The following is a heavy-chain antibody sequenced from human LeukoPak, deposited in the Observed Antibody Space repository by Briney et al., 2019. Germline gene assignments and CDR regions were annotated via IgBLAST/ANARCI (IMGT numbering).Heavy chain of an antibody. D-gene: IGHD6-13*01. Sequence: GGSLRLSCAASGFTFNIYAMTWVRQAPGKGLEWVSTISGSGGTTYYADSVKGRFTISRDKNTLYLQMSSLRAEDTAVYYCAKRGYDISTTYYYYGMDVWGQGTTVTVSS. CDR3: AKRGYDISTTYYYYGMDV. V-gene: IGHV3-23*01. CDR2: ISGSGGTT. J-gene: IGHJ6*02. CDR1: GFTFNIYA.